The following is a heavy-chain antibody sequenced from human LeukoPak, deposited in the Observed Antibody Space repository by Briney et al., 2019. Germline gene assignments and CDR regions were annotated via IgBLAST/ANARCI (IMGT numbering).Heavy chain of an antibody. CDR2: IAYDGSRA. V-gene: IGHV3-33*01. J-gene: IGHJ4*02. D-gene: IGHD1-14*01. Sequence: GGSLRLSCAGSGFTFGGYGMHWFRQTPGKGLEWVAVIAYDGSRAFYADSVTGRFTISRDNSKNTMSVQMDDLRAEDTAVYYCTRYNNDHFDYWGQGTLVTVSS. CDR3: TRYNNDHFDY. CDR1: GFTFGGYG.